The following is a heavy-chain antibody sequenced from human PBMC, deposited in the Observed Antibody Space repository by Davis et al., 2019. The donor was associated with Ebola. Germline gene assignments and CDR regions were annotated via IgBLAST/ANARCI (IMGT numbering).Heavy chain of an antibody. D-gene: IGHD3-16*01. CDR3: AKVGGRYRDWLPLDY. Sequence: PGGSLRLSCAASGFPFDDYAMPWVAQAPGKGREGVQGISWNSDSIAYADSVKGRFTVSSDNAKNSLYLQMNSLRPEDTALYYCAKVGGRYRDWLPLDYWGQGTLVTVSS. CDR2: ISWNSDSI. V-gene: IGHV3-9*01. CDR1: GFPFDDYA. J-gene: IGHJ4*02.